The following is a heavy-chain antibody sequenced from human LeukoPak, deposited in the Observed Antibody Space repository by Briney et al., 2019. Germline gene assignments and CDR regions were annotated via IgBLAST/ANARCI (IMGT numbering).Heavy chain of an antibody. J-gene: IGHJ4*02. CDR3: TRDPGITIFGVILIPFDY. V-gene: IGHV3-49*04. CDR2: IRSKAYGGTT. Sequence: GGSLRLSCAASGFTVNNAWMSWVRQAPGKGLEWVGFIRSKAYGGTTEYAASVKGRFTISRDDSKSIAYLQMNSLKTEDTAVYYCTRDPGITIFGVILIPFDYWGQGTLVTVSS. D-gene: IGHD3-3*01. CDR1: GFTVNNAW.